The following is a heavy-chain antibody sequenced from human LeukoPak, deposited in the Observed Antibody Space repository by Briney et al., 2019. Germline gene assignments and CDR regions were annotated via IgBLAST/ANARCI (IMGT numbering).Heavy chain of an antibody. CDR1: GGSISCYY. Sequence: SETLSLTCTVSGGSISCYYWSWIRQPPGKGLEWIGYIYYSGSTNYNPSLKSRVTISVDTSKSQFSLKLSSVTAADTAVYYCARRAGEYTYGEFDYWGQGTLVTVSS. D-gene: IGHD5-18*01. CDR2: IYYSGST. V-gene: IGHV4-59*08. J-gene: IGHJ4*02. CDR3: ARRAGEYTYGEFDY.